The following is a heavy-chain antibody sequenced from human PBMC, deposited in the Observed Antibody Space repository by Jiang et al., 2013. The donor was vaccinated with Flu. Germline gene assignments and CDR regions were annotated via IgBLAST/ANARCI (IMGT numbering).Heavy chain of an antibody. Sequence: CAASGFTFSSYWMHWVRQAPGKGLVWVSRINSDGSSTSYADSVKGRFTISRDNAKNTLYLQMNSLRAEDTAVYYCAKGNDILTGYYLGYWGQGTLVTVSS. V-gene: IGHV3-74*01. CDR2: INSDGSST. J-gene: IGHJ4*02. D-gene: IGHD3-9*01. CDR1: GFTFSSYW. CDR3: AKGNDILTGYYLGY.